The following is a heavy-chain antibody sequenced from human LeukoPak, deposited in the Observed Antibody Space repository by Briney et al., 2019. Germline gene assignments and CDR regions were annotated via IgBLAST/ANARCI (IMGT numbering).Heavy chain of an antibody. V-gene: IGHV4-59*11. CDR3: ARGGGYASPIGY. CDR2: IYRSGST. Sequence: SETLSLTCTLSGGSISTHYWSWIRQPPGKGLEWIGYIYRSGSTNYNPSLKSRVTISVDTSKNQFSLKLSSVTAADTAVYYCARGGGYASPIGYWGQGALVTVSS. J-gene: IGHJ4*02. D-gene: IGHD5-12*01. CDR1: GGSISTHY.